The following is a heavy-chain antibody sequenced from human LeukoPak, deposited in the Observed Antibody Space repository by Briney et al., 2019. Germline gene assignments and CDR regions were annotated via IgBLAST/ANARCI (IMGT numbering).Heavy chain of an antibody. V-gene: IGHV4-59*08. D-gene: IGHD5-24*01. CDR1: AGSIGNKY. CDR3: ARHEDTNPANNFGFDF. Sequence: PETLSLTCTVSAGSIGNKYLTWVRQPPRRGLEWIGCIFYTGSTKYHPSLRNRATISVDTSKNQFSLRLTSVTAADTPIYYCARHEDTNPANNFGFDFWGQGTTVTVSS. J-gene: IGHJ6*02. CDR2: IFYTGST.